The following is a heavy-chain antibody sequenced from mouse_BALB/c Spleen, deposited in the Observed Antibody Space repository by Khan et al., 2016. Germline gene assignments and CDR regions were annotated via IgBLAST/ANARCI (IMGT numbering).Heavy chain of an antibody. CDR1: GYTFTSYW. V-gene: IGHV1-87*01. CDR2: IYPGDGDT. J-gene: IGHJ2*01. CDR3: ARGNSNEDYEY. Sequence: VQLQESGAELARPGASVKLSCKASGYTFTSYWMQWVKQRPGQGLEWIGAIYPGDGDTRYTQKFKDKATLTADKSSSTAYMQHSSVASEDSAVYYCARGNSNEDYEYGGQRTTLTVSS. D-gene: IGHD2-4*01.